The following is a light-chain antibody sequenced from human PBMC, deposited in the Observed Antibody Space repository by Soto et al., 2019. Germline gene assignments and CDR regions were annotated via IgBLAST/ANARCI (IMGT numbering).Light chain of an antibody. CDR3: QQYGYPQLT. Sequence: EIVLTQSPGTLSLSPGETVTLSCRASQSISSNYVAWFQHKPGQAPRLLIYGASSRAPGIPERFSGSGSGTDFSLTINILEPEDSAVFYCQQYGYPQLTCGGGTKVEIK. CDR1: QSISSNY. V-gene: IGKV3-20*01. CDR2: GAS. J-gene: IGKJ4*02.